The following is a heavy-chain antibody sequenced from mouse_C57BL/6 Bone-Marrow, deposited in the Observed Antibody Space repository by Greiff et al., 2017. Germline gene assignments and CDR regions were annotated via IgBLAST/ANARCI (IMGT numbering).Heavy chain of an antibody. CDR2: IDPENGDT. Sequence: EVQLQQSGAELVRPGASVKLSCTASGFNIKDDYMHWVKQRPEQGLEWIGWIDPENGDTEYASKFQGKATITSDTSSNTAYLQLSSLTSEDTAVYYCTTLFWDYYAMDYWGQGTSVTVSS. CDR1: GFNIKDDY. CDR3: TTLFWDYYAMDY. V-gene: IGHV14-4*01. D-gene: IGHD6-1*01. J-gene: IGHJ4*01.